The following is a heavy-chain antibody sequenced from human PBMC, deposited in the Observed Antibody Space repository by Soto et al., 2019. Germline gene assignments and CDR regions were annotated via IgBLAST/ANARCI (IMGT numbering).Heavy chain of an antibody. CDR1: GGTFSRYA. CDR2: IIPIFGTT. J-gene: IGHJ4*02. V-gene: IGHV1-69*13. Sequence: ASVKVSCKASGGTFSRYAITCVRQAPGQGLEWMGEIIPIFGTTNYAQKFQGRVTITADEYTSTAFMELSSLRSDDTAVYYCARDRAPTVVTPPLVDTWGQGTLVTVSS. CDR3: ARDRAPTVVTPPLVDT. D-gene: IGHD4-17*01.